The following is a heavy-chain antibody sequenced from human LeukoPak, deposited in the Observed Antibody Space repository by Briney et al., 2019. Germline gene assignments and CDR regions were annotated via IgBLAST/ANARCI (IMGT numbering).Heavy chain of an antibody. D-gene: IGHD3-10*02. CDR3: AKDSGIYVRDYWCYYMDV. CDR2: ITAGADSI. CDR1: GFAFSNYA. J-gene: IGHJ6*03. Sequence: GGSLRLSCVGSGFAFSNYAMNWVRQAPGRGLEWVSIITAGADSIYYADSVKGRFTISRDNSKNTVFLQMNSLRAEDTAIYYCAKDSGIYVRDYWCYYMDVWGKGTTVTVSS. V-gene: IGHV3-23*01.